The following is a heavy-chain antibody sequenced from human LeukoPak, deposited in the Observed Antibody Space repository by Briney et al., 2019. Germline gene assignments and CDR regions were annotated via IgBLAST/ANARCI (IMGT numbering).Heavy chain of an antibody. V-gene: IGHV4-59*08. CDR2: IYYSGST. CDR1: GGSISSYY. Sequence: SETLSLTCTVSGGSISSYYWSWIRQPPGKGLEWIGYIYYSGSTNYNPSLKSRVTISVDTSKNQFSLKLSSVTAADTAVYYCARRPEYYYDSSGYYPVYYYYGMDVWGQRTTVTVSS. J-gene: IGHJ6*02. CDR3: ARRPEYYYDSSGYYPVYYYYGMDV. D-gene: IGHD3-22*01.